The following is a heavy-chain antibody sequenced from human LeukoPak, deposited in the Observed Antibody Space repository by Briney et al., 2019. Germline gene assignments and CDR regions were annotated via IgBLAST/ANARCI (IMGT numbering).Heavy chain of an antibody. CDR3: AKGTCTAKSLYGNAFDV. D-gene: IGHD2-21*02. CDR1: GFTLRTYA. CDR2: ISGGGPRT. V-gene: IGHV3-23*01. J-gene: IGHJ3*01. Sequence: GGSLRLSHAASGFTLRTYAMNWIRQAPGKGVAGVSTISGGGPRTYYADSAKGRFTISRDNANNNVYLLMSSLTAEDTAIYYCAKGTCTAKSLYGNAFDVWGEGTKVTVSS.